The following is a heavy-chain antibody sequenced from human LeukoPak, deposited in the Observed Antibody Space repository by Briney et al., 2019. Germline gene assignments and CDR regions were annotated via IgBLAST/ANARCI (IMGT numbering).Heavy chain of an antibody. J-gene: IGHJ4*02. CDR3: ARDLSSSGYYYVPLWY. D-gene: IGHD3-22*01. V-gene: IGHV4-61*02. CDR2: IYTSGST. Sequence: PSQTLSLTCTVSGGSISSGSYCWSWIRQPAGEGLEWIGRIYTSGSTNYNPTHKSRVTISVDTAKNQFTQKLSSVTAADTAVYYCARDLSSSGYYYVPLWYWGQGTLVTVYS. CDR1: GGSISSGSYC.